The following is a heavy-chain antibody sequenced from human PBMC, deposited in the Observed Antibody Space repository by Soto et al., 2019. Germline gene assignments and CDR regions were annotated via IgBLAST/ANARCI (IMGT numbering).Heavy chain of an antibody. CDR1: GFTFTSSA. CDR2: IVVGSGNT. D-gene: IGHD1-26*01. CDR3: AVFPLVGARAGDY. J-gene: IGHJ4*02. V-gene: IGHV1-58*01. Sequence: QMQLVQSGPEVKKPGTSVKVSCKASGFTFTSSALQWVLQARGQRLEWIGWIVVGSGNTNYAQKFQERVTITRDMSTSTAFMELSSLRSEDTAVYYCAVFPLVGARAGDYWGQGTLVTVSS.